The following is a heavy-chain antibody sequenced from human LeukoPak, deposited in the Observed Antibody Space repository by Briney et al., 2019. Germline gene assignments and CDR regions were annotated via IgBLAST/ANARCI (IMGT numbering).Heavy chain of an antibody. CDR1: GGTFSSYA. CDR2: IIPIFGTA. Sequence: SVKVSCKASGGTFSSYAISWVRQAPGQGLEWMGGIIPIFGTADYAQKFQGRVTITADKSTSTAYMELNSLRAEDTAVYYCARGVPYYHYMDVWGKGTTVTVSS. V-gene: IGHV1-69*06. J-gene: IGHJ6*03. CDR3: ARGVPYYHYMDV.